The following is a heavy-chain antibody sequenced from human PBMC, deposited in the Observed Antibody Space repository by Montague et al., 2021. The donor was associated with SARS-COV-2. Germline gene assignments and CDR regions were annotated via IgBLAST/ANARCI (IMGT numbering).Heavy chain of an antibody. CDR1: GGSISSGGYY. V-gene: IGHV4-31*03. CDR2: IYYSGGA. D-gene: IGHD3-16*02. Sequence: TLSLTCTVSGGSISSGGYYWSWIRQHPGKGLEWIGYIYYSGGAVYNRCLKGRDTIAVDTPKNQFSLKLSSVTAADTAVYYCASVNTVRVYWFDPRGQGNL. J-gene: IGHJ5*02. CDR3: ASVNTVRVYWFDP.